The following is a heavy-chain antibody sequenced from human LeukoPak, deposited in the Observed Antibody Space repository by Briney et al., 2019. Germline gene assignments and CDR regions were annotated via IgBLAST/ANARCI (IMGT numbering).Heavy chain of an antibody. Sequence: EGSLRLSCAASGFSLRSTAMSWARQAPGKGLEWVANMNEDGSEKDYVDSVKGRFTISRDNARKSLYLQMSSLRAEDTAVYYCATYSHWVAGDVWGQGTTVTVSS. J-gene: IGHJ6*02. CDR3: ATYSHWVAGDV. D-gene: IGHD3-16*01. V-gene: IGHV3-7*01. CDR2: MNEDGSEK. CDR1: GFSLRSTA.